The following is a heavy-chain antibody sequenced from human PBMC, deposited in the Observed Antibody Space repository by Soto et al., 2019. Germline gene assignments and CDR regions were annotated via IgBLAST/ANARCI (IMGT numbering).Heavy chain of an antibody. D-gene: IGHD6-13*01. Sequence: GSLKRSCVAAGFTLSSYSMNWVRQAPGKWLEWVSSISSSSSYIYYADSVKGRFTISRDNAKNSLYLQMNSLRAEDTAVYYCARAPSSWHNWFDHWGQGTLVTVSS. V-gene: IGHV3-21*01. J-gene: IGHJ5*02. CDR1: GFTLSSYS. CDR3: ARAPSSWHNWFDH. CDR2: ISSSSSYI.